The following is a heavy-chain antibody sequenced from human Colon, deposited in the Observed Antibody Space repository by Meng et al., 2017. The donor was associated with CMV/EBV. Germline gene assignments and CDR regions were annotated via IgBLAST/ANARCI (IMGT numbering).Heavy chain of an antibody. CDR1: TFTTYD. CDR2: MNPNSGNA. V-gene: IGHV1-8*02. D-gene: IGHD3-22*01. Sequence: TFTTYDIHWVRQATGQGLEWMAWMNPNSGNAAFAPKFQGRVSMTSDTSTSTAYMELSGLQFEDTAVYYCARGYYDDNGYNKYACDIWGQGTMVTVSS. J-gene: IGHJ3*02. CDR3: ARGYYDDNGYNKYACDI.